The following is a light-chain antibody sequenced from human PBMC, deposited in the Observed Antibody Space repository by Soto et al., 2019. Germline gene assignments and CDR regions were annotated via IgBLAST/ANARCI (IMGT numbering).Light chain of an antibody. CDR2: GAS. J-gene: IGKJ5*01. CDR1: QNVDTNY. CDR3: QQRNVWPPIT. Sequence: EIVLTQSPGTLSLSPGERATLSCRASQNVDTNYLAWYQQKPGQAPRIIIFGASGRATGIPDRFGGSRSGTEFTLTINNLEPEDFAVYYCQQRNVWPPITFGQGTRLEIK. V-gene: IGKV3D-20*02.